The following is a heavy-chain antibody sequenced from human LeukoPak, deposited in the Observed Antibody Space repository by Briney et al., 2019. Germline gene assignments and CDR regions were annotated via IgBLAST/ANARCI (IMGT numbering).Heavy chain of an antibody. Sequence: GGSLRLSCAASGFTFSSYWMSWVRQAPGKGLEWVANIKQDGSEKYYVDSVKGRFTISRDNAKNSLYLQMNSLRAEDTAVYYCARLASHCYTCQTGTPDYWGQGTLVTVSS. CDR3: ARLASHCYTCQTGTPDY. J-gene: IGHJ4*02. D-gene: IGHD2-2*02. V-gene: IGHV3-7*01. CDR2: IKQDGSEK. CDR1: GFTFSSYW.